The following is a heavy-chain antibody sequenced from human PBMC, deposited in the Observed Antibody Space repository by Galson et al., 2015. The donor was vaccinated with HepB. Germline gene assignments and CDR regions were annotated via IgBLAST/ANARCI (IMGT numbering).Heavy chain of an antibody. J-gene: IGHJ4*02. CDR3: ARRLNYFDY. CDR1: GYSFSNSW. V-gene: IGHV5-51*01. CDR2: IYPADSDT. Sequence: QSGAEVKKPGESLKISCKGSGYSFSNSWIAWVRQMPGKGLEWMGIIYPADSDTRYSPSFQGQVTLSADKSISTAYLQWSSLEASDTAMYYCARRLNYFDYWGQGTLVTVSS.